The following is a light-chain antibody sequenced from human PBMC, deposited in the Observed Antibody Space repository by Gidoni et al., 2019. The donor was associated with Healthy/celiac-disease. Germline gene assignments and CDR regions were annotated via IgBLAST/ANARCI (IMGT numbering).Light chain of an antibody. CDR2: EVS. CDR1: SSDVGGYNY. Sequence: GSPGQSITISCTGTSSDVGGYNYVSWYQQHPGKAPKLMIYEVSNRPSGVSNRFSGSKSGNTASLTISGLQAEDEADYYCSSYTSSSIYVVCGGGTKLTVL. CDR3: SSYTSSSIYVV. J-gene: IGLJ2*01. V-gene: IGLV2-14*01.